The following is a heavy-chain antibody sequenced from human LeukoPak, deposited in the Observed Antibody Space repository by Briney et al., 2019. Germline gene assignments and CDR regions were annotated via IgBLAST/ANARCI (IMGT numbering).Heavy chain of an antibody. CDR2: INPNSGGT. J-gene: IGHJ4*02. CDR1: GYTFTGYY. V-gene: IGHV1-2*02. CDR3: ARVATVTTLHFDY. D-gene: IGHD4-17*01. Sequence: ASVKVSCTASGYTFTGYYMHWVRQAPGQGLEWMGWINPNSGGTNYAQKFQGRVTMTRDTSISTAYMELSRLRSDDTAVYYCARVATVTTLHFDYWGQGTLVTVSS.